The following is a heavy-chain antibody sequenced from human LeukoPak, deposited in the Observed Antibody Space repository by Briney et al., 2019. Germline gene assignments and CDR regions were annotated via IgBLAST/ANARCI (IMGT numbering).Heavy chain of an antibody. V-gene: IGHV4-34*01. CDR2: INHSGST. CDR3: ASPPPYYYGSGSYYTI. Sequence: SETLSLTCAVYGGSFSGYYWSWIRQPPGKGLEWIGEINHSGSTNYNPSLKSRVTISVDTSKSQFSLKLSSVTAADTAVYYCASPPPYYYGSGSYYTIWGQGTLVTVSS. D-gene: IGHD3-10*01. J-gene: IGHJ4*02. CDR1: GGSFSGYY.